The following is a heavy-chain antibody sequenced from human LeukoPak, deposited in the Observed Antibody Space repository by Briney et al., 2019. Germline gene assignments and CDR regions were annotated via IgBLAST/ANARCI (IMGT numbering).Heavy chain of an antibody. D-gene: IGHD1-26*01. Sequence: GGSLRLSCAASGFTFRSHTMSWVRQAPGKGLEWVSAISGSGGSTYYADSVKGRFTISRDNSKNTLYLQMNSLRAEDTAVYYCAKDRVGATHFDYWGQGTLVTVSS. CDR2: ISGSGGST. CDR1: GFTFRSHT. CDR3: AKDRVGATHFDY. V-gene: IGHV3-23*01. J-gene: IGHJ4*02.